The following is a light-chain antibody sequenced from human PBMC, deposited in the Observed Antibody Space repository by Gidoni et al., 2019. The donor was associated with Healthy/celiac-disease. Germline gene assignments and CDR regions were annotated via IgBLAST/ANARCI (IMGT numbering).Light chain of an antibody. CDR1: QSISTW. J-gene: IGKJ1*01. Sequence: DIHMTHSPSTLSASVGDRVTITCRASQSISTWLAWYQKKPGKAPKLLIYKASSVESGVPSRFSGSGSGKEFNLTISSLQADDFANYYCQQYNSYWTFGQGTKVEIK. CDR2: KAS. CDR3: QQYNSYWT. V-gene: IGKV1-5*03.